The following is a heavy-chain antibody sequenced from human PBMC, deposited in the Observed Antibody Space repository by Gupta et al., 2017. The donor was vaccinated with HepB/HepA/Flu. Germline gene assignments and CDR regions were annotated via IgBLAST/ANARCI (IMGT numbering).Heavy chain of an antibody. J-gene: IGHJ4*02. CDR2: ISAYNGKT. D-gene: IGHD4-11*01. Sequence: QVQLVQSGGEVKKPGASVQVSCKASGYNFRSYGISWIRQAPGQGLEWMAWISAYNGKTNDAQNFQGRVTMTTDTSTSTAYMELRSLRSGDTAIYYCARDGPDYGNYINFYYWGQGTLVTVSS. CDR1: GYNFRSYG. CDR3: ARDGPDYGNYINFYY. V-gene: IGHV1-18*01.